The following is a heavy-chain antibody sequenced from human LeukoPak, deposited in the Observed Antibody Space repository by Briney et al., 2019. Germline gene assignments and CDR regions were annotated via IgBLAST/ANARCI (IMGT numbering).Heavy chain of an antibody. D-gene: IGHD3-9*01. CDR3: ARGEGGNSDFLTTYTGASLSFDY. J-gene: IGHJ4*02. Sequence: PGGSLRLSCAASGFTFSSYEMNWVRQAPGKGLEWVSYISSSGSTIYYADSVKGRFTISRDSSKNTLYLQMNRLGAEDTAVYYCARGEGGNSDFLTTYTGASLSFDYWGQGALVTVSS. V-gene: IGHV3-48*03. CDR2: ISSSGSTI. CDR1: GFTFSSYE.